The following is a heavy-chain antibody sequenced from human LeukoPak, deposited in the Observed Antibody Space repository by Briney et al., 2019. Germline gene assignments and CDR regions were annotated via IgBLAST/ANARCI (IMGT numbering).Heavy chain of an antibody. D-gene: IGHD3-16*02. Sequence: GGSLRLSCAASGFTFDDYAMHWVRQAPGKGLEWVSGISNSGGSAYYADSVKGRFTISRDNSRSTLYLQMNSLRAEDTAVYYCAKGLRLGELSSGFDYWGQGTLVTVSS. CDR1: GFTFDDYA. CDR3: AKGLRLGELSSGFDY. CDR2: ISNSGGSA. V-gene: IGHV3-23*01. J-gene: IGHJ4*02.